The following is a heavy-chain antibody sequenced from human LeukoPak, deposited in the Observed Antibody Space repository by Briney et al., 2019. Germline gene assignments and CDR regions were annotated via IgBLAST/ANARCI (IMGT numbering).Heavy chain of an antibody. CDR3: ARDLPYYEKRLPKNWYFDL. Sequence: GGSLRLSCAASGFTFSSYSMNWVRQAPGKGLEWVSGISWNSGSIGYADSVKGRFTISRDNAKNSLYLQMNSLRAEDTAVYYCARDLPYYEKRLPKNWYFDLWGRGTLVTVSS. V-gene: IGHV3-21*04. CDR1: GFTFSSYS. D-gene: IGHD3-22*01. CDR2: ISWNSGSI. J-gene: IGHJ2*01.